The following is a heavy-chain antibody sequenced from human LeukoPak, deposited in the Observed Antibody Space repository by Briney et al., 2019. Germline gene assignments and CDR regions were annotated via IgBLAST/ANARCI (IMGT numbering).Heavy chain of an antibody. CDR3: AKDFGMATIGGGGY. Sequence: GGSLRLSCAASGLTFSSYGMHWVRQAPGKGLEWVAVISYDGSNKYYADSVKGRFTISRDNSKNTLYLQMNSLRAEDTAVYYCAKDFGMATIGGGGYWGQGTLVTVSS. V-gene: IGHV3-30*18. CDR2: ISYDGSNK. CDR1: GLTFSSYG. J-gene: IGHJ4*02. D-gene: IGHD5-24*01.